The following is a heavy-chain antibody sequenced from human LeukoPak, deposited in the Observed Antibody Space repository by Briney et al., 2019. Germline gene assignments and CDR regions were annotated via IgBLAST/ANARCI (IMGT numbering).Heavy chain of an antibody. V-gene: IGHV3-48*04. J-gene: IGHJ4*02. CDR1: GFTFSSYS. Sequence: PGGSLRLSCAASGFTFSSYSMNWVRRAPGKGLEWVSYISSSSSTIYYADSVKGRFTISRDNAKNSLYLQMNSLRAEDTAVYYCARDPGVVVVAANYFDYWGQGTLVTVSS. CDR3: ARDPGVVVVAANYFDY. D-gene: IGHD2-15*01. CDR2: ISSSSSTI.